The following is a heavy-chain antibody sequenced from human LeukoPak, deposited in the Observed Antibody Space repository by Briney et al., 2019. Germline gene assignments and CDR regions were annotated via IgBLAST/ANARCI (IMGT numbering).Heavy chain of an antibody. D-gene: IGHD3-10*02. CDR3: AELGITMIGGV. Sequence: RGSLRLSCAASGFTFSSYWMNWVRQAPGKRLECVSDISSSGSTIYYADSVKGRFTISRDNAKNSLYLQMNSLRAEDTAVYYCAELGITMIGGVWGKGTTVTISS. V-gene: IGHV3-48*04. CDR2: ISSSGSTI. CDR1: GFTFSSYW. J-gene: IGHJ6*04.